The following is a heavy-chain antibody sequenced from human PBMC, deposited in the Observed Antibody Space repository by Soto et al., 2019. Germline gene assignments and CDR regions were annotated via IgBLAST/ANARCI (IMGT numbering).Heavy chain of an antibody. Sequence: SETLSLTCTVSGGSISGHYWIWIRQSPGKRLEWIGYIFYSGSTNYNPSLKSRVTLSVDTSKNQFSLRLSSVTAADTAVYYCARVGSSGWSPDYWGQETLVTVSS. CDR2: IFYSGST. V-gene: IGHV4-59*11. CDR3: ARVGSSGWSPDY. D-gene: IGHD6-19*01. J-gene: IGHJ4*02. CDR1: GGSISGHY.